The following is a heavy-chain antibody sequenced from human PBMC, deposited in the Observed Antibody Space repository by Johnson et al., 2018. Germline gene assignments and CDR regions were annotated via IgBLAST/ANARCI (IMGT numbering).Heavy chain of an antibody. D-gene: IGHD2-21*02. V-gene: IGHV3-49*05. CDR1: GFTFGDYT. J-gene: IGHJ6*02. CDR2: IRRKAYGGPT. CDR3: SRILGDNYFYYGMDV. Sequence: QLVESGGGLVKPGRSLRLSCTASGFTFGDYTMSWFRQAPGKGLEWVGFIRRKAYGGPTEYAASVKGRLTISRNDSKSTAYLQMNSLKTADTGVYYCSRILGDNYFYYGMDVWGQGTTVTVSS.